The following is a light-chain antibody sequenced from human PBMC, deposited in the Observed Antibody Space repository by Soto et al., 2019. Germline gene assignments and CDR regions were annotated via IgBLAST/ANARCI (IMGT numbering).Light chain of an antibody. Sequence: QSVLTQPPSASGTPGQRVTISCSGSSSNIGSNTVNWYHQLPGTAPKLLIYSNNQRPSGVPDRFTGSKSGTSASLAISGLQSEDEAAFFCASWDDSLTGWVFGGGTKLTVL. CDR3: ASWDDSLTGWV. V-gene: IGLV1-44*01. CDR1: SSNIGSNT. J-gene: IGLJ3*02. CDR2: SNN.